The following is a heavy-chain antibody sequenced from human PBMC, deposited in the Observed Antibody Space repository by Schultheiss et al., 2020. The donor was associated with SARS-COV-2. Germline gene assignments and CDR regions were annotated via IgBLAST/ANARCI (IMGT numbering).Heavy chain of an antibody. Sequence: GGSLRLSCAASGFTFSNAWMSWVRQAPGKGLEWVGRIKSKTDGGTTDYAAPLKGRFTISRDDSKNTLYLQMNTLKTEDTAVYYCTTDLESVVVIPYYYYGMDVWGQGTTVTVSS. J-gene: IGHJ6*02. CDR1: GFTFSNAW. D-gene: IGHD2-21*01. V-gene: IGHV3-15*01. CDR2: IKSKTDGGTT. CDR3: TTDLESVVVIPYYYYGMDV.